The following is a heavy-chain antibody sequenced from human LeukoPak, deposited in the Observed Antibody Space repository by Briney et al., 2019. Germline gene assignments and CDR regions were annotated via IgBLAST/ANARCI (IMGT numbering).Heavy chain of an antibody. CDR3: ARTHLESGYCSSTSCPPDY. CDR2: ISSSYI. D-gene: IGHD2-2*01. J-gene: IGHJ4*02. Sequence: GGSLRLSCAASGFTFSYYSMNWVRQAPGKELEWVSSISSSYIYYADSVKGRFTISRDNAKNSLYLQINSLRAEDTAVYYCARTHLESGYCSSTSCPPDYWGQGTLVTVSS. V-gene: IGHV3-21*01. CDR1: GFTFSYYS.